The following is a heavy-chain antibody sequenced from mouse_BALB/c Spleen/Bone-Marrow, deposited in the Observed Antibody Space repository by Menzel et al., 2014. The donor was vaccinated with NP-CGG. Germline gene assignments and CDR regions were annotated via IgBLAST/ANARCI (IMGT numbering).Heavy chain of an antibody. Sequence: VQLQQSGAELVKPGTSVKLSCKASGYNFTSYRINWVKLRPGQGLEWIGDIYPGSGSTNYNEKFKSKATLTVDTSSSTAYMQLSSLASEDSALYYCARGAWANWDYFDYWGQGTTLTVSS. CDR2: IYPGSGST. D-gene: IGHD4-1*01. J-gene: IGHJ2*01. V-gene: IGHV1-55*01. CDR3: ARGAWANWDYFDY. CDR1: GYNFTSYR.